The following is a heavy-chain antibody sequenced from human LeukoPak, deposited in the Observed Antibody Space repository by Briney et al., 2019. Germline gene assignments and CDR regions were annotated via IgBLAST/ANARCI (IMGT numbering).Heavy chain of an antibody. Sequence: SETLSLTCTVSGGSISSSSYYWGWIRQPPGKGLEWIGSIYYSGSTYYNPSLKSRVTISVDTSKNQFSLKLSSVTAADTAVYYCARVLVGYYYDPWGQGTLVTVSS. V-gene: IGHV4-39*07. D-gene: IGHD1-26*01. J-gene: IGHJ5*02. CDR1: GGSISSSSYY. CDR3: ARVLVGYYYDP. CDR2: IYYSGST.